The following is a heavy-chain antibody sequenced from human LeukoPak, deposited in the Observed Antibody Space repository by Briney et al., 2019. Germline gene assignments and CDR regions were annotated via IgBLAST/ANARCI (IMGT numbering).Heavy chain of an antibody. Sequence: SETLSLTCTVSGGSISSSSYYWGWIRQPPGEGLEWIGSIYYSGSTYYNPSLKSRVTISVDTSKNQFSLKLSSVTAADTAVYYCARSGDSSSWYGSQKYNWFDPWGQGTLVTVSS. D-gene: IGHD6-13*01. V-gene: IGHV4-39*01. CDR1: GGSISSSSYY. CDR2: IYYSGST. J-gene: IGHJ5*02. CDR3: ARSGDSSSWYGSQKYNWFDP.